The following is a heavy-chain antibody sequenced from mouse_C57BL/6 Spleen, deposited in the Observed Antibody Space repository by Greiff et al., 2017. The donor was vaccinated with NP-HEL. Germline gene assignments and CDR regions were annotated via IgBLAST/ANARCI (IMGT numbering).Heavy chain of an antibody. V-gene: IGHV1-15*01. CDR3: TRKGGLGWRDY. D-gene: IGHD2-3*01. Sequence: VQLQQSGAELVRPGASVTLSCKASGYTFTDYEMHWVKQTPVHGLEWIGAIDPETGGTAYNQKFKGKAILTADKSSSTAYMELRSLTSEDSAVYYCTRKGGLGWRDYWGQSTTLTVSS. CDR2: IDPETGGT. CDR1: GYTFTDYE. J-gene: IGHJ2*01.